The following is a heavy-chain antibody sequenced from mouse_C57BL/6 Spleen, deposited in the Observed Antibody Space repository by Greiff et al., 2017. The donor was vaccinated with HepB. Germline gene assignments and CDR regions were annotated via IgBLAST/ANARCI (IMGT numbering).Heavy chain of an antibody. CDR3: TRDRLRGFAY. V-gene: IGHV1-15*01. J-gene: IGHJ3*01. CDR1: GYTFTDYE. CDR2: IDPETGGT. Sequence: LVRPGASVTLSCKASGYTFTDYEMHWVKQTPVHGLEWIGAIDPETGGTAYNQKFKGKAILTADKSSSTAYMELRSLTSEDSAVYYCTRDRLRGFAYWGQGTLVTVSA. D-gene: IGHD2-4*01.